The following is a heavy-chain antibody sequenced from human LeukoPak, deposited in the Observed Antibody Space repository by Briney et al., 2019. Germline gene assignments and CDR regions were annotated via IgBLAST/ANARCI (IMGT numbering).Heavy chain of an antibody. D-gene: IGHD3-22*01. V-gene: IGHV5-10-1*01. CDR2: IDPSDSYT. CDR1: GYTFTSYW. J-gene: IGHJ4*02. Sequence: GESLKISCKGSGYTFTSYWISWVRQMPGKGPEWMGRIDPSDSYTNYSPSFQGHVTISADKSISTAYLQWNSLKASDTAMYYCARLDYDSSGYYQDYWGQGTPVTVSS. CDR3: ARLDYDSSGYYQDY.